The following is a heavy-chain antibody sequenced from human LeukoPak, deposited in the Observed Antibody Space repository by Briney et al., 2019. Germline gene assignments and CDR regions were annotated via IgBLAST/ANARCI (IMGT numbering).Heavy chain of an antibody. V-gene: IGHV1-69*05. Sequence: SVKVSCKASAGTFSSYAISWVRQAPGQGLEWMGGIFPIFGTANYAQKFQGRVTITTDESTSTAYMELNSLRSEDTAVYYCARDCYYDSSGYFCYWGQGTLVTVSS. CDR3: ARDCYYDSSGYFCY. J-gene: IGHJ4*02. CDR1: AGTFSSYA. CDR2: IFPIFGTA. D-gene: IGHD3-22*01.